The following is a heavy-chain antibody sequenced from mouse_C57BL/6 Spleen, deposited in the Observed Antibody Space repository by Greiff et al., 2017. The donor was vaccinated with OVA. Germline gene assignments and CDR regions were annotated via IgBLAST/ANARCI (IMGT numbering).Heavy chain of an antibody. CDR3: IRIYDGYYTWFAY. J-gene: IGHJ3*01. CDR1: GFNIKDDY. CDR2: IDPENGDT. D-gene: IGHD2-3*01. V-gene: IGHV14-4*01. Sequence: VQLKESGAELVRPGASVKLSCTASGFNIKDDYMHWVKQRPEQGLEWTGWIDPENGDTEYASKFQGKATITADTSSNTAYLQLSSLTSEDTAVYYCIRIYDGYYTWFAYWGQGTLVTVSA.